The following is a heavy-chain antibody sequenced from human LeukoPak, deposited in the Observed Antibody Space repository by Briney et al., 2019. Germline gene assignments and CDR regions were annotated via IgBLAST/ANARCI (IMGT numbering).Heavy chain of an antibody. J-gene: IGHJ4*02. CDR3: ARDAHCSSWYCHLDY. Sequence: PSETLSLTCTVSGGSISSSRYYGGWIRQPPGKGLEWIGSLYYSGNTYYNPSLRSRVTISVDTSKNQFSLKLSSVTAADTAVYYCARDAHCSSWYCHLDYWGQGTLVTVSS. V-gene: IGHV4-39*02. CDR1: GGSISSSRYY. CDR2: LYYSGNT. D-gene: IGHD6-13*01.